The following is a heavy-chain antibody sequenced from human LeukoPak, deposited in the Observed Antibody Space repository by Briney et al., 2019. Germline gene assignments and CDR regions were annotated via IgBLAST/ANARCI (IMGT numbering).Heavy chain of an antibody. CDR1: DFTISPYY. CDR2: ISDGDRT. J-gene: IGHJ6*02. V-gene: IGHV3-53*01. Sequence: GGSLRLSCAASDFTISPYYMSWVRQAPGKGLEWVSLISDGDRTDYRESVKGRFIISRDISKNAVYLQMTSLRAEDTAVYYCAKALKQQLVHFGYYYYGMDVWGQGTTVTVSS. D-gene: IGHD6-13*01. CDR3: AKALKQQLVHFGYYYYGMDV.